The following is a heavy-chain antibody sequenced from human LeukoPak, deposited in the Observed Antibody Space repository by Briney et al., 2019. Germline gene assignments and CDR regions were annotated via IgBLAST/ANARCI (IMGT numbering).Heavy chain of an antibody. CDR1: GLTFNTHS. Sequence: PGGSLRLSCATSGLTFNTHSMNWVRQAPGKGLEWVSFITSSSTTIYYADSVKGRFTISRDNAKNLLYLQMNSLRDEDTAVYYCARVRGTALVNMYFDYWSQGTLVTVSS. D-gene: IGHD2-21*02. V-gene: IGHV3-48*02. CDR3: ARVRGTALVNMYFDY. CDR2: ITSSSTTI. J-gene: IGHJ4*02.